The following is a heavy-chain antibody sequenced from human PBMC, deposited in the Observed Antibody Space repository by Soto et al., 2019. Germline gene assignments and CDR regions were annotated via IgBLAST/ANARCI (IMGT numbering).Heavy chain of an antibody. D-gene: IGHD3-16*01. CDR1: GVTLSDYP. J-gene: IGHJ5*02. Sequence: QVQLVQSGAEVKKPGSSVKVSCKASGVTLSDYPINWVRQAPGQGLEWMGGLLPIFGTTIYAQKFQGRPTITADESTNTASMEWSDLKPEDTAILYSAREYCGYANCNNWIISWLDPWGQGTLVTVSS. CDR2: LLPIFGTT. V-gene: IGHV1-69*01. CDR3: AREYCGYANCNNWIISWLDP.